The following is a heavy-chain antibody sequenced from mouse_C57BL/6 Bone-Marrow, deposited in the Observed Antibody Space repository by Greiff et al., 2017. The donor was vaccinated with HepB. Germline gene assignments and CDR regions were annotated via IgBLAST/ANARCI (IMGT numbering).Heavy chain of an antibody. V-gene: IGHV5-9-1*02. CDR1: GFTFSSYA. Sequence: EVMLVESGGDLVKPGGSLKLSCAASGFTFSSYAMSWVRQTPEKRLEWVAYISSGGDYIYYADTVKGRFTISRDNARNTLYLQMSSLKSEDTAMYYCTRDKNYSNFAWFAYWGQGTLVTVSA. CDR2: ISSGGDYI. D-gene: IGHD2-5*01. CDR3: TRDKNYSNFAWFAY. J-gene: IGHJ3*01.